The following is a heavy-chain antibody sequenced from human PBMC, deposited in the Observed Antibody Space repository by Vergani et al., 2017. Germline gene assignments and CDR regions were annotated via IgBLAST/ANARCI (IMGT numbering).Heavy chain of an antibody. CDR3: ARVCGYSYGPLCFDY. V-gene: IGHV4-59*01. Sequence: QVQLQESGPGLVKPSETLSFTCTVSGGSISSYYWSWIRQPPGKGLEWIGYIYYSGSTNYNPSLKSRVTIAVDTSKNQFSLKLSSVTAADAAVYYCARVCGYSYGPLCFDYWGQGTLVTVSS. D-gene: IGHD5-18*01. CDR1: GGSISSYY. CDR2: IYYSGST. J-gene: IGHJ4*02.